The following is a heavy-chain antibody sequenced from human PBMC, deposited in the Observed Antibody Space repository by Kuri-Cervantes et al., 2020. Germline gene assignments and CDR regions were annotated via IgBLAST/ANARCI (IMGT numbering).Heavy chain of an antibody. Sequence: GGSLSLSCAASGFTFSSYGMHWVRQAPGKGLEWVAVISYDGSNKYYADPLKGRFTISRDNSKNTLYVQMNSLGSEDWAVFYCPKDIPGGLGGFDYWGQGTLVTVSS. V-gene: IGHV3-30*18. CDR2: ISYDGSNK. J-gene: IGHJ4*02. CDR1: GFTFSSYG. CDR3: PKDIPGGLGGFDY. D-gene: IGHD2-2*02.